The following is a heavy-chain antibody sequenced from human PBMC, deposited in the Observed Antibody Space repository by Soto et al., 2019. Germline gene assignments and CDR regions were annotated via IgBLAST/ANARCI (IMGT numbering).Heavy chain of an antibody. CDR3: AKLRRNGYNFDC. Sequence: GGSLRLSCAASGFSFSYSEMNWVRQAPGKGLEWISYISASGSPAYYADSVKGRFTISRDNAKNSLYLQMNSLTAGDTAIYYCAKLRRNGYNFDCWGQGTLVTVSS. CDR1: GFSFSYSE. CDR2: ISASGSPA. V-gene: IGHV3-48*03. D-gene: IGHD3-16*01. J-gene: IGHJ4*02.